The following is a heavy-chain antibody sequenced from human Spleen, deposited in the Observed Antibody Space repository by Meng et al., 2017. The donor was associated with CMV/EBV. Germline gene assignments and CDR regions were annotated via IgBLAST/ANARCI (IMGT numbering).Heavy chain of an antibody. CDR2: IKSKTDGGTT. CDR3: TTEDLGYYDSSGYFDY. J-gene: IGHJ4*02. V-gene: IGHV3-15*07. CDR1: TFTSYA. D-gene: IGHD3-22*01. Sequence: TFTSYAMNWVRQAPGKGLEWVGRIKSKTDGGTTDYAAPVKGRFTISRDDSKNTLYLQMNSLKTEDTAVYYCTTEDLGYYDSSGYFDYWGQGTLVTVSS.